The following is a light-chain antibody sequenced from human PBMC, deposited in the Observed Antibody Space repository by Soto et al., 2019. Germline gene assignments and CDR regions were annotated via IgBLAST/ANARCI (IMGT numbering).Light chain of an antibody. CDR3: QQFGSSPPT. CDR2: DTS. Sequence: EIVLTQSPGTLSLSPGERATLSCRASQSVSSSYLAWYQQKPGQAPRLLIYDTSRRASGISDRFSGSESGTDFTLTISRVEPEDFAVFYCQQFGSSPPTFDQGTKVEIK. CDR1: QSVSSSY. V-gene: IGKV3-20*01. J-gene: IGKJ1*01.